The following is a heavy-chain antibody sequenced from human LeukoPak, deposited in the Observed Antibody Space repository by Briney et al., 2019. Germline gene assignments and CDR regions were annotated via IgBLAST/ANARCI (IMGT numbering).Heavy chain of an antibody. CDR3: AGDRCEGYCTSFDS. D-gene: IGHD2-8*01. Sequence: SETLSLTCTVSGGSISSYFWSWTRQPAGKGLEWIGRIDSSGSTNYNPSLKSRVTISVDKSKNQFSLRLSSVIAADTAVYFCAGDRCEGYCTSFDSWGQGTLVTVSS. CDR2: IDSSGST. CDR1: GGSISSYF. J-gene: IGHJ5*01. V-gene: IGHV4-4*07.